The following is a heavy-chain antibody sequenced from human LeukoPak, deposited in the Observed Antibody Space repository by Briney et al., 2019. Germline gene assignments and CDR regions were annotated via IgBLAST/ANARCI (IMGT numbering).Heavy chain of an antibody. V-gene: IGHV1-69*13. CDR2: IITNYGTT. D-gene: IGHD2-15*01. CDR1: GGTFSNYA. J-gene: IGHJ2*01. CDR3: ARPYCSGGDCLRYFDL. Sequence: ASVKVSRKASGGTFSNYAISWVRQAPGQGLEWMGGIITNYGTTNYAQKYQGRVTITADESTTTVYKELSSLRSEDTAVYYCARPYCSGGDCLRYFDLWGRGTLITVSS.